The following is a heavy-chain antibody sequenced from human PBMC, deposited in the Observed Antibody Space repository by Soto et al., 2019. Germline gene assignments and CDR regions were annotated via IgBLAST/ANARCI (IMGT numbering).Heavy chain of an antibody. CDR3: ARVGGLWFGESIP. CDR2: IYYSGST. CDR1: GGSISSGDYY. V-gene: IGHV4-30-4*01. Sequence: SETLSLTCTVSGGSISSGDYYWSWIRQPPGKGLEWIGYIYYSGSTYYNPSLKSRVTISVDTSKNQFSLKPSSVAAADTAVYYCARVGGLWFGESIPWGQGTLVTVSS. J-gene: IGHJ5*02. D-gene: IGHD3-10*01.